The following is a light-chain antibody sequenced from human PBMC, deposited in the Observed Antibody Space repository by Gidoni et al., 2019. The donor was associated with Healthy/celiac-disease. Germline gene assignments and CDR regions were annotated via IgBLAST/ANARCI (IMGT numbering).Light chain of an antibody. Sequence: DIQMTQSPSSLSASVGDRVTITCRASQSISSYLNWYQQKPGEAPKLLIYAASSLQSGVPSRFSGSGSWTDFTLTISNLQPEDFATYYCQQSYSTPWTFGQGTKVEIK. CDR3: QQSYSTPWT. CDR1: QSISSY. V-gene: IGKV1-39*01. CDR2: AAS. J-gene: IGKJ1*01.